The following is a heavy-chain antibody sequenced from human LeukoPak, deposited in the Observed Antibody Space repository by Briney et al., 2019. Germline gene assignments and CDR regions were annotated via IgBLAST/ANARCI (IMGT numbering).Heavy chain of an antibody. CDR3: ARDRSAGSTSQYWFDP. J-gene: IGHJ5*02. Sequence: SETLSLTCTVSGGSISSYYWSWIRQPPGKGLEWIGYIYCSGSTNYNPSLKSRVTISVDTSKNQFSLKLSSVTAADTAVYYCARDRSAGSTSQYWFDPWGQGTLVTVSS. D-gene: IGHD2-2*01. V-gene: IGHV4-59*01. CDR2: IYCSGST. CDR1: GGSISSYY.